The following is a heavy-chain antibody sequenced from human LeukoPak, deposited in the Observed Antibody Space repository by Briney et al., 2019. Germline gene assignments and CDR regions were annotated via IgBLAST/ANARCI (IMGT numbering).Heavy chain of an antibody. D-gene: IGHD2/OR15-2a*01. J-gene: IGHJ6*03. CDR3: AKSLSSISLYYYYYMDV. V-gene: IGHV4-39*07. Sequence: MPGGSLRLSCAASGFTFSSYWMSWVRQPPGKGLEWIGSMYSSGSSYYNPSLKSRVTISVDTSKNQFSLTLSSVTAADTAVYYCAKSLSSISLYYYYYMDVWGKGTTVTVSS. CDR2: MYSSGSS. CDR1: GFTFSSYW.